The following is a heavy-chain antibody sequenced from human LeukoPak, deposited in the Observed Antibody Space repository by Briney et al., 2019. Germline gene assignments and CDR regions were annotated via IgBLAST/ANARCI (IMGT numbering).Heavy chain of an antibody. J-gene: IGHJ5*02. D-gene: IGHD3-3*01. CDR1: GGSISSGDYY. CDR3: ARTFWSGYYRWFDP. CDR2: IYYSGST. V-gene: IGHV4-61*08. Sequence: KPSETLSLTCTVSGGSISSGDYYWSWIRQPPGKGLEWIGYIYYSGSTNYNPSLKSRVTISVDTSKNQFSLKLSSVTAADTAVYYCARTFWSGYYRWFDPWGQGTLVTVSS.